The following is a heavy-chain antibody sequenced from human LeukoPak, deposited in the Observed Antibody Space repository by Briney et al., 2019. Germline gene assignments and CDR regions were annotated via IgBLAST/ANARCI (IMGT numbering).Heavy chain of an antibody. CDR3: ARDWGITIFGVATNWFDP. Sequence: GGSLRLSCAASGFTFSSHWMHWVRQAPGKGLVWVSRISDDGTNTNYADSVKGRFTISRDNDKNTLYLQMNSLRAEDTAVYYCARDWGITIFGVATNWFDPWGQGTLVTVSS. CDR1: GFTFSSHW. J-gene: IGHJ5*02. CDR2: ISDDGTNT. D-gene: IGHD3-3*01. V-gene: IGHV3-74*01.